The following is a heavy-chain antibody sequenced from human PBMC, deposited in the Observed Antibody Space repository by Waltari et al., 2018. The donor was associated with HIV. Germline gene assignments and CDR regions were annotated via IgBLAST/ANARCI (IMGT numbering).Heavy chain of an antibody. D-gene: IGHD2-2*01. Sequence: DVQLVESGGGLVQPGGSLRLSCGASGFTFTSYWLRWVRQAQGRGLEWVANKKQEGTDQYSVDSMKGRFTTSRDNAKNSLYLQMNSRIAEYMAVYYCARVRGYSCWDWGQGTLVTVSS. V-gene: IGHV3-7*01. CDR1: GFTFTSYW. J-gene: IGHJ4*02. CDR3: ARVRGYSCWD. CDR2: KKQEGTDQ.